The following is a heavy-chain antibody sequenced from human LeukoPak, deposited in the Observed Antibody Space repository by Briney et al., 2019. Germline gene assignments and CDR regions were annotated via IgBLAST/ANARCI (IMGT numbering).Heavy chain of an antibody. J-gene: IGHJ4*02. D-gene: IGHD3-10*01. CDR3: ARDGRFGQLFPVGFDS. CDR2: IYSSGAT. CDR1: GFSVSRTY. Sequence: GGSLRLSCAASGFSVSRTYMSWVRQAPGKGLEWVSVIYSSGATYYADSVKGRFTISRDDSENTLYLQLNSLRVEDTAVYYCARDGRFGQLFPVGFDSWGQGTLVTVSS. V-gene: IGHV3-53*01.